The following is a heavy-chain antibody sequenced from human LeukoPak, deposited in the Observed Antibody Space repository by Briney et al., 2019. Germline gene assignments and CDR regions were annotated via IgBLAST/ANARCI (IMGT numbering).Heavy chain of an antibody. V-gene: IGHV3-11*04. J-gene: IGHJ6*03. Sequence: PGGSLRLSCAASGFTFSDYYMSWIRQAPGKGLEWVSHISSSGSTIYYADSVKGRFTISRDNAKNSLYLQMNSLRAEDTAVYYCARSITMVRGVMVYYYYYMDVWGKGTTVTVSS. CDR1: GFTFSDYY. CDR3: ARSITMVRGVMVYYYYYMDV. CDR2: ISSSGSTI. D-gene: IGHD3-10*01.